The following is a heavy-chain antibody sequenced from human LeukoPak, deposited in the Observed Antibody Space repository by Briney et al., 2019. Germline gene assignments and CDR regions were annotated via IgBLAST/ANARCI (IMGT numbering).Heavy chain of an antibody. CDR3: ARDRTEGDFDY. V-gene: IGHV3-74*01. D-gene: IGHD3-16*01. CDR2: INVDGSST. J-gene: IGHJ4*02. Sequence: GGSLRLSCAASGFTLSSYWMHWLPQAPGKGLVWVSRINVDGSSTSYADSVKGRFTISRDSAKNTLYLEMNSLRAEDTAVYYCARDRTEGDFDYWGQGTLVIVSS. CDR1: GFTLSSYW.